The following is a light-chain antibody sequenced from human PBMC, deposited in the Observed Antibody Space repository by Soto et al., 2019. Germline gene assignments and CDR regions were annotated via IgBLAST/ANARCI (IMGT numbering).Light chain of an antibody. CDR2: DIS. J-gene: IGLJ1*01. CDR1: RYDVGDYKY. Sequence: QSALTQPRSVSGSPGQAVTISCTGTRYDVGDYKYVSWYRQHPGKAPKLMIYDISERPSGVPYRFSGSKSGNTASLTISGLEAEDEADYYCCSYAGSYTYVFGTGTKVTVL. V-gene: IGLV2-11*01. CDR3: CSYAGSYTYV.